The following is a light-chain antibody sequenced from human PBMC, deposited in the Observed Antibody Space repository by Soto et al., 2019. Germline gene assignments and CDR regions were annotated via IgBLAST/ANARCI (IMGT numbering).Light chain of an antibody. Sequence: QSVLTQPASVSGSPGQSITISCTGTSSDVGGYNYVSWYQHLPGKAPKLMIFEVSNRPSGVSNRFSGSKSGNTASLTISGLQGDDEADYYCTSFTFSSSLVFGTGTKV. J-gene: IGLJ1*01. V-gene: IGLV2-14*01. CDR1: SSDVGGYNY. CDR2: EVS. CDR3: TSFTFSSSLV.